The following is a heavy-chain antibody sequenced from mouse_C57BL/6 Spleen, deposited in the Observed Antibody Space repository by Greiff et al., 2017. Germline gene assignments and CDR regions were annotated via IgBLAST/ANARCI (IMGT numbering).Heavy chain of an antibody. J-gene: IGHJ2*01. CDR1: GFTFSDYG. CDR2: ISSGSSTI. CDR3: ARGKLLEFDY. Sequence: DVKLVESGGGLVKPGGSLKLSCAASGFTFSDYGMHWVRQAPEKGLEWVAYISSGSSTIYYADTVKGRFTISRDNAKNTLFLQMTSLRSEDTAMYYCARGKLLEFDYWGQGTTLTVSS. V-gene: IGHV5-17*01.